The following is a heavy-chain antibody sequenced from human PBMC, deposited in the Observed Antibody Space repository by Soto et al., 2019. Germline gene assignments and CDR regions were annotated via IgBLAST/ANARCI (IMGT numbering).Heavy chain of an antibody. CDR2: INGDGGGT. J-gene: IGHJ5*02. CDR1: GFTFSNYA. CDR3: AQDRNTDYTSALPNWFDT. D-gene: IGHD3-22*01. Sequence: GGSLRLSCAASGFTFSNYAMSWVRQAPGKGLEWVSTINGDGGGTYYADSVKGRFSISRDGSENTLYLQMDSLRAEDTAVYYCAQDRNTDYTSALPNWFDTRGQGTLLTVSS. V-gene: IGHV3-23*01.